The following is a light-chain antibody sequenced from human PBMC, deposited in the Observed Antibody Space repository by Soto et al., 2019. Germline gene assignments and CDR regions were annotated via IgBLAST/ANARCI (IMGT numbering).Light chain of an antibody. CDR1: QSVSSSY. CDR3: QKYNDWPIT. Sequence: IGLTPCPRTLSLSPGERATLSCMASQSVSSSYLAWYQQKPGQAPRLLIYGASSRATGVPDRFSGRGSGTEFTLTITRLQSEDFAVYYCQKYNDWPITCGQGKRLAIK. J-gene: IGKJ5*01. V-gene: IGKV3-20*01. CDR2: GAS.